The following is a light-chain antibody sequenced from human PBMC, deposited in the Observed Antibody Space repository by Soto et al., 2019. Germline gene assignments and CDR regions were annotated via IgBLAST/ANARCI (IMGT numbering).Light chain of an antibody. Sequence: DIQMTQSPSSLSASIGDRVTITCRASQSISDYLNWYQHKPGKAPKVLIYSASNLQSGVPSGFSGSGSGTDFTLTISSLQPEDSAIYYCQQSYSAPFTFGPGTKVDI. V-gene: IGKV1-39*01. CDR3: QQSYSAPFT. J-gene: IGKJ3*01. CDR2: SAS. CDR1: QSISDY.